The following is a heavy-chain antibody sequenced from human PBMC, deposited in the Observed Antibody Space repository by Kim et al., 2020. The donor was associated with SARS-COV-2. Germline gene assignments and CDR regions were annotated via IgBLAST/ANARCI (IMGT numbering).Heavy chain of an antibody. CDR1: GFTFSSYA. V-gene: IGHV3-30*04. CDR2: ISYDGSNK. D-gene: IGHD6-13*01. Sequence: GGSLRLSCAASGFTFSSYAMHWVRQAPGKGLEWVAVISYDGSNKYYADSVKGRFTISRDNSKNTLYLQMNSLRAEDTAVYYCARDLVPENSPYSSSWYLTLNYYDYGMDVWGQGTTVTVSS. CDR3: ARDLVPENSPYSSSWYLTLNYYDYGMDV. J-gene: IGHJ6*02.